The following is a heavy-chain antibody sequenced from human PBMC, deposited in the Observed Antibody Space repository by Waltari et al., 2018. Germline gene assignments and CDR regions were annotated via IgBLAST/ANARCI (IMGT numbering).Heavy chain of an antibody. CDR3: ARRHGGSYFDYFDY. CDR1: GYTFTGYY. V-gene: IGHV1-2*06. Sequence: QVQLVQSGAEVKKPGASVKVSCKASGYTFTGYYMHWGRQAPGQGLEWRGRINPNRGGTNFAQKFQVRVTMTRDTSISTAYMELSRLRSDDTAVYYCARRHGGSYFDYFDYWGQGTLVTVSS. J-gene: IGHJ4*02. CDR2: INPNRGGT. D-gene: IGHD1-26*01.